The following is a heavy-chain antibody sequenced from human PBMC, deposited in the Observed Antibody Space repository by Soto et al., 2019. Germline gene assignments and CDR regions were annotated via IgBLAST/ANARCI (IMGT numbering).Heavy chain of an antibody. V-gene: IGHV1-8*01. CDR2: MNPNSGNT. CDR3: ARGDMDILPGYYPYYYYYYYMDV. Sequence: ASVKVSCKASGYTFTSYDINWVRQATGQGLERMGWMNPNSGNTGYAQKFQGRVTMTRNTSISTAYMELSSLRSEDTAVYYCARGDMDILPGYYPYYYYYYYMDVWGKGTTVTVSS. CDR1: GYTFTSYD. D-gene: IGHD3-9*01. J-gene: IGHJ6*03.